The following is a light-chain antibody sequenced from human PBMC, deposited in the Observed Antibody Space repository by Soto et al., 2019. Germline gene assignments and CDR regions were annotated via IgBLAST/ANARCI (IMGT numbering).Light chain of an antibody. CDR1: QSVSSSY. V-gene: IGKV3-20*01. J-gene: IGKJ4*01. Sequence: DIVFTQSPGTLSFSPGERATLSCRASQSVSSSYLAWYQQKPGQAPRLLIYGASSRATGIPDRFSGSGSGTDFTLTISRLEPEDFAVYYCQQYGRSPLTFGGGTKVDIK. CDR3: QQYGRSPLT. CDR2: GAS.